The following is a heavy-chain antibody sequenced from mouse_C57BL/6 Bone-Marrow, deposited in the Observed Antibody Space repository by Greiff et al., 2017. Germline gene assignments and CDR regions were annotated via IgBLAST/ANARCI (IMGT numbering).Heavy chain of an antibody. CDR1: GYSFTGYS. CDR3: ARWTMTTDYAMDY. CDR2: INPSTGGT. Sequence: EVQRVESGPELVKPGASVKISCKASGYSFTGYSMNWVKQSPEKSLEWIGEINPSTGGTTYNQKFKAKATVTVDKSSSTAYMQLKSLTSEDSAVYYCARWTMTTDYAMDYWGQGTSVTVSS. J-gene: IGHJ4*01. D-gene: IGHD2-12*01. V-gene: IGHV1-42*01.